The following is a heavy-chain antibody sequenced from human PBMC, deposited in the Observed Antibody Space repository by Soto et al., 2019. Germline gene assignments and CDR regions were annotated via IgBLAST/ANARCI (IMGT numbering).Heavy chain of an antibody. V-gene: IGHV2-5*02. CDR2: IFWDDDK. J-gene: IGHJ4*02. Sequence: SGPKPVTPERRLAQTCTSPGFSHHTGRMGVGWIRQPPGKALEWLAVIFWDDDKRYSPSLKSRLTIFKDTSKNQVVLLVTNMDPVDTATYYCLHTMGKHNFWNGGYFDICGEGTLVT. CDR3: LHTMGKHNFWNGGYFDI. CDR1: GFSHHTGRMG. D-gene: IGHD3-3*01.